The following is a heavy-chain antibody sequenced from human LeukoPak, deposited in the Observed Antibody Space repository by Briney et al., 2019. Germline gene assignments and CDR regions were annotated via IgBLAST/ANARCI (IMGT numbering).Heavy chain of an antibody. D-gene: IGHD4-11*01. J-gene: IGHJ6*02. CDR3: ARSYSNHLFGMDV. Sequence: GGSLRLSCAASGFTVSSYYMTWVRQAPGKGLEWVSVMYSGGSTYYADSVKGRVAISRGNSQNTVFLQMNSVKVEDTAVYYCARSYSNHLFGMDVWGQGTAVTVSS. CDR2: MYSGGST. CDR1: GFTVSSYY. V-gene: IGHV3-66*01.